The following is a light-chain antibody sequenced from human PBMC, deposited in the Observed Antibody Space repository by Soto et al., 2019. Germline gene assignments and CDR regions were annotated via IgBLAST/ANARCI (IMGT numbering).Light chain of an antibody. V-gene: IGLV2-8*01. CDR1: SSDVGGYNF. CDR2: EVS. J-gene: IGLJ2*01. Sequence: QSALTQPPSASGSPGQSVTISCTGTSSDVGGYNFVSWYQQHPGKAPKLMIYEVSKRPSGVPDRFSGSKSGNAASQTVSGLQAEDEADYYCSSYAGSKNFVFGGGTKLTVL. CDR3: SSYAGSKNFV.